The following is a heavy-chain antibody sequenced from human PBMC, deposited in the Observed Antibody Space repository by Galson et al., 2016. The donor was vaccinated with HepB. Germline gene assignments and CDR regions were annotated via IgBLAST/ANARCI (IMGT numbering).Heavy chain of an antibody. J-gene: IGHJ6*02. CDR2: ISGNGGST. V-gene: IGHV3-64*04. CDR3: ARDPQYQLTNYYYYGMDV. CDR1: GFTFSSYS. Sequence: SLRLSCATSGFTFSSYSMHWVRQAPGKGLEYVSTISGNGGSTYYADSVKGRFTISRDNSKNTLYLQMNSLRAEDTAVYYCARDPQYQLTNYYYYGMDVWGQGTTVTV. D-gene: IGHD2-2*01.